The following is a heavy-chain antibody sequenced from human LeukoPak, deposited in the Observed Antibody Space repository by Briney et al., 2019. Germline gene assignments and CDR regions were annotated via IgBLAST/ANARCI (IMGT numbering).Heavy chain of an antibody. D-gene: IGHD4-23*01. CDR2: IYHSGST. V-gene: IGHV4-30-4*01. CDR1: GGSISSGDYY. Sequence: PSETLSLTCTVSGGSISSGDYYWSWIRQPPGKGLEWIGYIYHSGSTYYNPSLKSRVTISVDTSKNQFSLKLSSVTAADTAVYYCARPNPDYGGPAWGQGTLVTVSS. J-gene: IGHJ5*02. CDR3: ARPNPDYGGPA.